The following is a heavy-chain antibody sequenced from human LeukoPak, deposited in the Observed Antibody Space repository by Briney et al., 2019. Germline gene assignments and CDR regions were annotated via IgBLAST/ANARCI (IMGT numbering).Heavy chain of an antibody. CDR2: IYYSGST. D-gene: IGHD6-19*01. Sequence: SETLSLTCTVSGGSISSSYYYWGWIRQPPGKGLEWIGSIYYSGSTYYNPSLKSRVTISVDTSKNQFSLKLRSVTAADTAVYYCARDRFGSGWVDYWGQGTLVTVSS. V-gene: IGHV4-39*07. J-gene: IGHJ4*02. CDR1: GGSISSSYYY. CDR3: ARDRFGSGWVDY.